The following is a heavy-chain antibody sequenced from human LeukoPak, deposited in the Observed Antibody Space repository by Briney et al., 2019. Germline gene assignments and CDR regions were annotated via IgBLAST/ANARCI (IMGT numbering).Heavy chain of an antibody. CDR1: GGSISTYY. CDR2: IYYSGST. J-gene: IGHJ3*02. V-gene: IGHV4-59*08. CDR3: ARPYSSGWRGAFDI. Sequence: SETLSLTCTVSGGSISTYYWSWIRQPPGKGLEWIGNIYYSGSTNYNPSLKSRVTVSVDTSKNQFSLKLSSVTAADTAIYYCARPYSSGWRGAFDIWGQETMVTVSS. D-gene: IGHD6-19*01.